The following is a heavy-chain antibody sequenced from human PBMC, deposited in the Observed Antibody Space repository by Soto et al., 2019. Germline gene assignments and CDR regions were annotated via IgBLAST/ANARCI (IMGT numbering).Heavy chain of an antibody. J-gene: IGHJ4*02. CDR3: ARATPAGSADF. CDR1: GGSNIRDGYY. Sequence: QVQLQESGPGLVKPSQTLSLTCTVSGGSNIRDGYYWSWIRQHPGKGLEWIAYISYSGSSYSNPSLKSRVTISADTSKSQVSLRLTSVTAADTAVYFCARATPAGSADFWGPGTLVTVSS. D-gene: IGHD2-2*01. V-gene: IGHV4-31*03. CDR2: ISYSGSS.